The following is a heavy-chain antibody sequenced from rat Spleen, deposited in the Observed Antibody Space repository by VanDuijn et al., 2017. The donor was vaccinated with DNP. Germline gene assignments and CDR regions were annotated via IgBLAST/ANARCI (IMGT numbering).Heavy chain of an antibody. V-gene: IGHV5-22*01. CDR2: ITYDGGST. D-gene: IGHD4-1*01. CDR3: ARHVLPLRVWDY. CDR1: GFTFSDYY. Sequence: EVQLLESGGGLVQPGRSLKLSCAASGFTFSDYYMTWVRQGPTGGLEWVAYITYDGGSTYYGDSVKGRFTISRDNAKNTLFLQMNSLRSEDMATYYCARHVLPLRVWDYWGQGVMVTVSS. J-gene: IGHJ2*01.